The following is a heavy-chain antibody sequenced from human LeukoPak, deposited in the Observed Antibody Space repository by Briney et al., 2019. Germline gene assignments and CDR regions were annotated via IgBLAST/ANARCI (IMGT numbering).Heavy chain of an antibody. CDR1: GYTFTSYA. CDR3: ARAAGGSWYRMDYYYYMDV. Sequence: ASVKVSCKASGYTFTSYAISWVRQAPGQGLEWMGWISAYNGNTNYAQKPQGRVTMTTDTSTSTAYMELRSLRSDDTAVYYCARAAGGSWYRMDYYYYMDVWGKGTTVTVSS. V-gene: IGHV1-18*01. J-gene: IGHJ6*03. CDR2: ISAYNGNT. D-gene: IGHD6-13*01.